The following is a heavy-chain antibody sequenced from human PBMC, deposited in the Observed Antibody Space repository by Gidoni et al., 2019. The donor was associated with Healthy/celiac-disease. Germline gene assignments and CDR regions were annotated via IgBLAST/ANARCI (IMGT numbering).Heavy chain of an antibody. CDR1: GFTFSGSA. D-gene: IGHD3-3*01. CDR2: IRSKANSYAK. J-gene: IGHJ5*02. CDR3: TSPSYDFWPFDP. V-gene: IGHV3-73*02. Sequence: EVQLVESGGGLVQPGGSLKLSCAASGFTFSGSAMPWGRQASGKGLEWVGRIRSKANSYAKAYAASVKGRFTISRDDSNTAYLQMNSLKTEDTAVYYCTSPSYDFWPFDPWGQGTLVTVSS.